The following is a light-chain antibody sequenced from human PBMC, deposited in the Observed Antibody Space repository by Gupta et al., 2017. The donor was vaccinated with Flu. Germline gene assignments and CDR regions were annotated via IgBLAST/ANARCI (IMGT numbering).Light chain of an antibody. CDR1: QSISVY. CDR3: QQSYSTPPT. J-gene: IGKJ2*01. V-gene: IGKV1-39*01. CDR2: GAS. Sequence: DIQMTQSPSSLSASVGDRVTITCRASQSISVYLNWYQQKPGKAPELLVYGASSLQSGVPSRFSDSGSGTDFTLTISSLHPEDFATYYCQQSYSTPPTFGQGTNLEIK.